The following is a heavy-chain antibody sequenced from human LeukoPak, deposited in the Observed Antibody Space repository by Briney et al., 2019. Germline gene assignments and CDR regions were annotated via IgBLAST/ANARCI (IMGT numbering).Heavy chain of an antibody. CDR2: IYYSGGT. V-gene: IGHV4-59*08. CDR1: GGSTSSYY. Sequence: PSETLSLTCSVSGGSTSSYYWSWIRQPPGKGLEWIGYIYYSGGTNYNPSLKSRVTMSIDTSKNQFSLNLTSVTAADTAVYYCVRHPPRGYYGSADTFDIWGQGTMVTVSS. J-gene: IGHJ3*02. D-gene: IGHD3-10*01. CDR3: VRHPPRGYYGSADTFDI.